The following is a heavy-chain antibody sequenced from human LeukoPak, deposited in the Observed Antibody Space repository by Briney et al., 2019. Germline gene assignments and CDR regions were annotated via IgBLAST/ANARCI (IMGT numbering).Heavy chain of an antibody. CDR3: AKEPKPDYGAYVY. V-gene: IGHV3-30*18. CDR2: IPYDGSNK. D-gene: IGHD4-17*01. CDR1: GFTFSSYG. J-gene: IGHJ4*02. Sequence: PGRSLRLSCAASGFTFSSYGMHWVRQAPGKGIELVAVIPYDGSNKYYADSVTGRFTISRDNSKNTLYLKMNSLRAEDTAVYSCAKEPKPDYGAYVYWGQGTLVTVSS.